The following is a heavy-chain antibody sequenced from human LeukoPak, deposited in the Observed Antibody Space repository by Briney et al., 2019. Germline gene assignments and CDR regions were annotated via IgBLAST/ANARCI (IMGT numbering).Heavy chain of an antibody. D-gene: IGHD1-26*01. V-gene: IGHV3-7*01. Sequence: GGSLRLSCAASGFTFSSYWMSWVRQAPGKGLEWVANIKQDGSEKYYVDSVKGRFTISRDNAKNSLYLQMNSLRAEDTAVYYCATSQWELRRGAFDIWGQGTMVTVSS. CDR1: GFTFSSYW. J-gene: IGHJ3*02. CDR3: ATSQWELRRGAFDI. CDR2: IKQDGSEK.